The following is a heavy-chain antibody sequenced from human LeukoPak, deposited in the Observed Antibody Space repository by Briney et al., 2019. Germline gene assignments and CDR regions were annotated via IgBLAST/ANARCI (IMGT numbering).Heavy chain of an antibody. CDR3: AMGATSSSVWFDP. V-gene: IGHV4-59*03. Sequence: PSETLSLTCTVSGGSISNYHWTWIRQPPGKGLEWIGYSHYSGSINYSPSLKSRVTISLDTSKNQFSLELNSVTAADTAVYYCAMGATSSSVWFDPWGQGTLVTVSS. CDR1: GGSISNYH. D-gene: IGHD1-26*01. CDR2: SHYSGSI. J-gene: IGHJ5*02.